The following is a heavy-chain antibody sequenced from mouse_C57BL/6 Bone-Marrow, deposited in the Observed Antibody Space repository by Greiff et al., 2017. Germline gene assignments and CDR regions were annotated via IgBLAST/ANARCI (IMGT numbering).Heavy chain of an antibody. Sequence: QVHVQQSGAELVRPGASVTLSCKASGYTFTDYEMHWVKQTPVHGLEWIGAIDPETGGTAYNQKFKGKAILTADKSSSTAYMELRSLTSEDSAVYYCTRRADGYPCYFDYWGQGTTLTVSS. CDR1: GYTFTDYE. D-gene: IGHD2-3*01. CDR2: IDPETGGT. J-gene: IGHJ2*01. CDR3: TRRADGYPCYFDY. V-gene: IGHV1-15*01.